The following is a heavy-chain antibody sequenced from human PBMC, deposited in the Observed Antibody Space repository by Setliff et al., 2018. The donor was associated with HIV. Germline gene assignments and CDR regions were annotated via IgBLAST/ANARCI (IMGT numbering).Heavy chain of an antibody. V-gene: IGHV4-39*01. Sequence: PSETLSLTCTISGGSISNSDYYWGWIRSPPGKGLEWIGSIYYSGTTYYNASLKSRVTMSVDTSKNQFFLKLNSVTAADTAVYYCARRGGIAVAGRGVTRGFDIWGQGTSVTVSS. CDR2: IYYSGTT. CDR3: ARRGGIAVAGRGVTRGFDI. J-gene: IGHJ3*02. CDR1: GGSISNSDYY. D-gene: IGHD6-19*01.